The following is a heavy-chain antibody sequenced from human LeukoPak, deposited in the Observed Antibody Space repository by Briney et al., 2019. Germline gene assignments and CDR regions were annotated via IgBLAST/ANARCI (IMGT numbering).Heavy chain of an antibody. CDR3: ARASYFYDTSGLGALDI. J-gene: IGHJ3*02. CDR2: INWEGSRI. Sequence: GRSLRLSCAASGFTFDDHAMYWGRQAPGKRREGGSGINWEGSRIGYAYALKGRCTISRDSAKKSRYLQMNSLRTEDTALSYCARASYFYDTSGLGALDIWGQETLVTVSS. D-gene: IGHD3-22*01. CDR1: GFTFDDHA. V-gene: IGHV3-9*01.